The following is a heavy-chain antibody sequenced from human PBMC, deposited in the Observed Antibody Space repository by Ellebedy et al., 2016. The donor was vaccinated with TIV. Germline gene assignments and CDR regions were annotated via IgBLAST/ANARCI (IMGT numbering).Heavy chain of an antibody. V-gene: IGHV3-7*03. CDR3: AIERGDY. D-gene: IGHD3-16*01. CDR1: GFTFSSYW. CDR2: IKEDGSEE. Sequence: PGGSLRLSCAASGFTFSSYWMSWVRQAPGKGLEWVANIKEDGSEENYVDSVKGRFTISRDNAKNSLYLQMNSLGAEDTAVYYCAIERGDYWGQGALVIVSS. J-gene: IGHJ4*02.